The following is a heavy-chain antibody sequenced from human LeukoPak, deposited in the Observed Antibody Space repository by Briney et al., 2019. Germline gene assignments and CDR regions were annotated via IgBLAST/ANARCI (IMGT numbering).Heavy chain of an antibody. CDR3: AKDWLAYYYGSAFDY. V-gene: IGHV3-43*01. CDR2: ISWDGIST. J-gene: IGHJ4*02. Sequence: PGGSLRLSCAASGFSFDDYTMHWVRQAPGKGLEWVSLISWDGISTYYADSVKGRFTISRDNSKNSLSLQMNSLRTEDTALYYCAKDWLAYYYGSAFDYWGQGTLVTVSS. D-gene: IGHD3-10*01. CDR1: GFSFDDYT.